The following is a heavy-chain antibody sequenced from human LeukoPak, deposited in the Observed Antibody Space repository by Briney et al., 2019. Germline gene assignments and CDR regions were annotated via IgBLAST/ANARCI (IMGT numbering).Heavy chain of an antibody. Sequence: SETLSFTCAVYGGSCSGYYWSWIRQPPGKGLEWISEINHSGSTNYNPSLKSRVTISVDTSKNQFSLKLSSVTAADTAVYYCARHNDKDYYDSSGYPGVLDYWGQGTLVTVSS. D-gene: IGHD3-22*01. V-gene: IGHV4-34*01. CDR3: ARHNDKDYYDSSGYPGVLDY. CDR2: INHSGST. J-gene: IGHJ4*02. CDR1: GGSCSGYY.